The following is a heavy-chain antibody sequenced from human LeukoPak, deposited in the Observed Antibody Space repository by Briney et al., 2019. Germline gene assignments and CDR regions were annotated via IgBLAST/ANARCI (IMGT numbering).Heavy chain of an antibody. Sequence: GGSLRLSCAASGFTFSSYGMHWVRQAPGKGLEWVAVIWYDGSNKYYADSVKGRFTISRDNSKNTLYLQMNSLRAEDTAVYYCAKVGGEFNWNYYYYYMDVWGKGTTVTVSS. CDR1: GFTFSSYG. V-gene: IGHV3-33*06. J-gene: IGHJ6*03. CDR3: AKVGGEFNWNYYYYYMDV. CDR2: IWYDGSNK. D-gene: IGHD1-20*01.